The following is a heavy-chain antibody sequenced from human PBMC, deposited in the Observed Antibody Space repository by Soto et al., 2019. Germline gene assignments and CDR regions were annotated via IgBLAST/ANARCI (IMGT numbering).Heavy chain of an antibody. D-gene: IGHD6-13*01. CDR2: ICYSGST. J-gene: IGHJ5*02. CDR3: ASADSSSWYAGWFDP. CDR1: GGSISSGDYY. Sequence: SETLSLTCTVSGGSISSGDYYWSWIRQPPGKGLEWIWYICYSGSTYYNPSLKSRVTISVDTSKNKFSLKLSPVTAADTAVYYCASADSSSWYAGWFDPWGQGTLVTVSS. V-gene: IGHV4-30-4*01.